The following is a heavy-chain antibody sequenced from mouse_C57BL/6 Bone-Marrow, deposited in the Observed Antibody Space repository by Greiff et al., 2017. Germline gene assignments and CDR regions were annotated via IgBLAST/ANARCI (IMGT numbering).Heavy chain of an antibody. CDR2: ISSGGSYT. D-gene: IGHD1-1*01. CDR3: GRRGFYYGSRGYFDV. CDR1: GFTFSSYG. Sequence: EVQVVESGGDLVKPGGSLKLSCAASGFTFSSYGMSWVRQTPDKRLEWVATISSGGSYTYYPDSVKGRFTISRDNAKNTLYLQMSSLKSEDTAMYYGGRRGFYYGSRGYFDVRGTGTTGTVSS. V-gene: IGHV5-6*01. J-gene: IGHJ1*03.